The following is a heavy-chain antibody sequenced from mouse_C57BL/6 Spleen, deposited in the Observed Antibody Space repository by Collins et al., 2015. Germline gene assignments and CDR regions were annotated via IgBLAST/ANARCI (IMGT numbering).Heavy chain of an antibody. CDR1: GYTFTSYN. CDR3: ARYYDGYYTGAWFAY. D-gene: IGHD2-3*01. V-gene: IGHV1-12*01. J-gene: IGHJ3*01. Sequence: QVQLQQPGAELVKPGASVKMSCKASGYTFTSYNMHWVKQTPGQGLEWIGAIYPGNGDTSYNQKFKGKATLTADKSSSTAYMQLSSLTSEDSAVYYCARYYDGYYTGAWFAYWGQGTLVTVSA. CDR2: IYPGNGDT.